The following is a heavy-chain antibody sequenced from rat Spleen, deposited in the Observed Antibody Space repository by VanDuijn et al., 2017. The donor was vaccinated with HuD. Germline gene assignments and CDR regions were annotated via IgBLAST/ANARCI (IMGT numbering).Heavy chain of an antibody. Sequence: EVQLVESGGGLVQPGRSLKLSCAASGFTFSDYNMAWVRQAPKKGLEWVALIIYDGSRTYYRDSVRGRFTVSRDNAKSTLYLQIDSLRSEATATYYCASLLQWSPFDYWGQGVMVTVSS. D-gene: IGHD1-1*01. J-gene: IGHJ2*01. CDR1: GFTFSDYN. CDR2: IIYDGSRT. CDR3: ASLLQWSPFDY. V-gene: IGHV5S10*01.